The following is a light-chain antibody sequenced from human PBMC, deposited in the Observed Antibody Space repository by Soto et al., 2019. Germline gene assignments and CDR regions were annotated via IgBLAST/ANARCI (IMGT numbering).Light chain of an antibody. J-gene: IGKJ1*01. CDR1: QSVSSNY. CDR2: GAC. V-gene: IGKV3-20*01. Sequence: EIVLKQSPGTLSLSTGESATLSCRASQSVSSNYLAWYQQKPGQAHRLLIYGACSRATGIPDRFSGSGSGTDFTLTISRLEPEDFAVYYCQQYGSSPRTFGQGTKVDIK. CDR3: QQYGSSPRT.